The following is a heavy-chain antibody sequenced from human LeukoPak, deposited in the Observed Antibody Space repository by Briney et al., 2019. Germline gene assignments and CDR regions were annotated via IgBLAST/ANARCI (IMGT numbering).Heavy chain of an antibody. J-gene: IGHJ3*02. D-gene: IGHD3-3*01. CDR1: GGSISSYY. Sequence: SETLSLTCTVSGGSISSYYWSRIRQPPGKGLEWIGYIYYSGSTKYKPSLKSRVTISVDTSKNQFSLKLSSVTAADTAVYYCARGRFLDAFDIWGQGTMVAVSS. CDR2: IYYSGST. CDR3: ARGRFLDAFDI. V-gene: IGHV4-59*01.